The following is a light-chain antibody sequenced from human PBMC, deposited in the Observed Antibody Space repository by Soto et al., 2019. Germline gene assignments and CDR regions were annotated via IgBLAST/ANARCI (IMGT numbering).Light chain of an antibody. CDR1: QSLLHSNGYNY. Sequence: DIVITQSPLSLPVTPGEPASISCSSSQSLLHSNGYNYLDWYLQKPGQSPQLLIYLGSNRASGVPDRFSGSGSGAEFTLSISSLQSEDFAVYYCQQYNSWPTFGGGTKVDIK. V-gene: IGKV2-28*01. CDR2: LGS. J-gene: IGKJ4*01. CDR3: QQYNSWPT.